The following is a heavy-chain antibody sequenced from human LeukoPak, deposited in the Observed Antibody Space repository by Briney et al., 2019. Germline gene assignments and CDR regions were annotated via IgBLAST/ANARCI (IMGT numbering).Heavy chain of an antibody. CDR1: GFAVSDYY. Sequence: PGGSLRLSCAVSGFAVSDYYMSWVRQAPGKGLEWVANINQDETEKYYVDSVKGRFTISRDNAKNSLYLQMNGLRAEDTAVYYCARDRHTYTSSLDLEIFDYWGQGTLVTVSS. J-gene: IGHJ4*02. D-gene: IGHD6-6*01. V-gene: IGHV3-7*01. CDR3: ARDRHTYTSSLDLEIFDY. CDR2: INQDETEK.